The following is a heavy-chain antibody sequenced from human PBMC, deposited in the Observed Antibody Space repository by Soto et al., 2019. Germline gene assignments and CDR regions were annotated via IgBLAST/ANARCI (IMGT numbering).Heavy chain of an antibody. D-gene: IGHD3-22*01. CDR1: GGSISSSSYY. CDR3: ARSGFYYDSSGYFDY. Sequence: PSETLSLTCTVSGGSISSSSYYWGWIRQPPGKGLEWIGYIYYSGSTKYNPSLKSRVTISVDTSKNQFSLKLSSVTAADTAVYYCARSGFYYDSSGYFDYWGQGTLVTVSS. CDR2: IYYSGST. J-gene: IGHJ4*02. V-gene: IGHV4-61*05.